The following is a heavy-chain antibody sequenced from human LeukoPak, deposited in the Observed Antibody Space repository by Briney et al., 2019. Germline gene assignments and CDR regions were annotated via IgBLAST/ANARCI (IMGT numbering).Heavy chain of an antibody. CDR2: IYTSGNT. CDR1: GGSISNNY. Sequence: SETLSLTCTVSGGSISNNYWSWIRQPAGKGLEWIGRIYTSGNTNYNPSLKSRVIMSVDTSKSQFSLKLSSVTAADTAVYYCATVVPVHHYMDVWGKGTTVTVSS. J-gene: IGHJ6*03. CDR3: ATVVPVHHYMDV. V-gene: IGHV4-4*07.